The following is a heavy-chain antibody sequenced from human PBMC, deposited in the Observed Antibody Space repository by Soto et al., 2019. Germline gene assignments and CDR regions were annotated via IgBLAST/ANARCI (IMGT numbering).Heavy chain of an antibody. V-gene: IGHV4-39*01. CDR3: ARRKYSGTFWSLDY. J-gene: IGHJ4*02. CDR2: IFYSGIT. Sequence: QLHLQESGPGLVKPSETLSLTCTVSGDSISSSSYYWAWIRQPPGKGLEWIGNIFYSGITYYNPSLRSRAIMSVDTSKNQFSLTLNSVTAADTAVYYCARRKYSGTFWSLDYWGQGTLVTVSS. D-gene: IGHD1-26*01. CDR1: GDSISSSSYY.